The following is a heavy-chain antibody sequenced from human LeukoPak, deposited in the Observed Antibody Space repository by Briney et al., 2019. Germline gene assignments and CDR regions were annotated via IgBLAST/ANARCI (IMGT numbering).Heavy chain of an antibody. CDR1: GGSISSSSYY. V-gene: IGHV4-39*01. D-gene: IGHD3-22*01. J-gene: IGHJ4*02. CDR3: ARERYYYDSSSEGNY. CDR2: IYNSGNT. Sequence: SETLSLTCIVSGGSISSSSYYWGWVRQPPGKGLEWIGSIYNSGNTYYNPSLKSRVTISVDTSKNQFSLKLSSVTAADTAVYYCARERYYYDSSSEGNYWGQGTLVTVSS.